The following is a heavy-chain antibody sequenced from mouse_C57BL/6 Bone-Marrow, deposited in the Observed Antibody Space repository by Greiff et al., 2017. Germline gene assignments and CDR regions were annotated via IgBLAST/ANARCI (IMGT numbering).Heavy chain of an antibody. D-gene: IGHD4-1*01. CDR3: ASYLTGTRGYYFDY. J-gene: IGHJ2*01. CDR2: IHPNSGST. Sequence: QVQLQQPGAELVKPGASVKLSCKASGYSFTSYWMHWVKQRPGQGLEWIGMIHPNSGSTNYNEKFKSKATLTVDKSSSTAYMQLSSLTSWDSAVYYCASYLTGTRGYYFDYWGQGTTLTVSS. V-gene: IGHV1-64*01. CDR1: GYSFTSYW.